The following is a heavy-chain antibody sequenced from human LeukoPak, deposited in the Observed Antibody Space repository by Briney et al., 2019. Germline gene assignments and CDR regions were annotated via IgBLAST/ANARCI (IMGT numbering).Heavy chain of an antibody. J-gene: IGHJ6*03. V-gene: IGHV1-2*07. CDR2: INPKNGGA. CDR1: GYTFIGHY. CDR3: ARDRRASSSRYYYYMDV. Sequence: ASVKVSCKTSGYTFIGHYIHWVRQAPGQGLEWMGWINPKNGGANYAPRFRGRVTMTRDRSTSTVYMELTRLTSDDTAVYYCARDRRASSSRYYYYMDVWGKGTTVTVSS. D-gene: IGHD6-6*01.